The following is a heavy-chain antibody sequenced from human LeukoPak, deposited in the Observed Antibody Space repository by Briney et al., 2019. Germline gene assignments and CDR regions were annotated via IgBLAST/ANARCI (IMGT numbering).Heavy chain of an antibody. CDR2: ISSSGSNI. D-gene: IGHD1-26*01. CDR1: GFTFSDYY. J-gene: IGHJ4*02. Sequence: GGSLRLSCAASGFTFSDYYMSWIRQAPGKGLEWVSYISSSGSNIHYADSVKGRFTISRDNAKNSLYLQMNGLRAEDTAVYYCARAGYSGSYYPFDYWGQGTLVTVSS. V-gene: IGHV3-11*01. CDR3: ARAGYSGSYYPFDY.